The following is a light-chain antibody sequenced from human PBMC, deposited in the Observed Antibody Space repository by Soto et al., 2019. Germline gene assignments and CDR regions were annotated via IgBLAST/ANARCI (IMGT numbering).Light chain of an antibody. CDR1: SNDVGGSDY. V-gene: IGLV2-14*01. CDR3: SSYTSSSTLL. Sequence: QSALTQPAPVSASPGQSITISCTGASNDVGGSDYVSWYQQHPGKAPKLIIYGVSNRPSGTSDRFSGSKSGNTASLTISGLQAEDEADYYCSSYTSSSTLLFGGGTKVTVL. J-gene: IGLJ2*01. CDR2: GVS.